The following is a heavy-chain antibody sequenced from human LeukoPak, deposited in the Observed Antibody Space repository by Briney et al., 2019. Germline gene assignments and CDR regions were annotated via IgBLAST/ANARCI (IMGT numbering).Heavy chain of an antibody. J-gene: IGHJ5*02. CDR3: ARGGWYYYGSGSSNWFDP. V-gene: IGHV1-69*05. CDR1: GGTFSSYA. Sequence: SVKVSCKASGGTFSSYAISWVRQAPGQGLEWMGRIIPIFGTANYAQKFQGIVTITTDEATSTPYMELSSLRSADTAVYYCARGGWYYYGSGSSNWFDPWGKGTLVTVSS. CDR2: IIPIFGTA. D-gene: IGHD3-10*01.